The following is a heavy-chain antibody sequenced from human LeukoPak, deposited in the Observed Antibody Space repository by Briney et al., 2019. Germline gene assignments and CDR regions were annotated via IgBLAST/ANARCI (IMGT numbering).Heavy chain of an antibody. CDR2: IYYSGST. Sequence: SSETLSLTCTVSGGSISSYYWSWIRQPPGKGLEWIGYIYYSGSTNYNPSLKSRVTISVDTSKNQFSLKLSSVTAADTAVYYCAREVAEGAAAGTRGQGTLVTVSS. CDR3: AREVAEGAAAGT. D-gene: IGHD6-13*01. CDR1: GGSISSYY. J-gene: IGHJ4*02. V-gene: IGHV4-59*01.